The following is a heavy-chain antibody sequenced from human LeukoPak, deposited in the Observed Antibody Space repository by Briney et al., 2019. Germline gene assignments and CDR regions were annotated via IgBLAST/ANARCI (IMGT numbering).Heavy chain of an antibody. D-gene: IGHD3-22*01. Sequence: PSETLSLTCAVYGGSFSGYYWSWIRQPPGRGLEWIGEINHSGSTNYNPSLKSRVTISVDTSKTQFSLKLSSVTAADTAVYYCASRFSGYYPYYFDYWAREPWSPSPQ. CDR3: ASRFSGYYPYYFDY. CDR1: GGSFSGYY. V-gene: IGHV4-34*01. J-gene: IGHJ4*02. CDR2: INHSGST.